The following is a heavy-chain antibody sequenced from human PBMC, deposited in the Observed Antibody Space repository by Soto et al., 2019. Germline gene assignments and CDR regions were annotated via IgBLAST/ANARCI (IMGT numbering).Heavy chain of an antibody. J-gene: IGHJ6*02. CDR3: SRHYCSGGSCYYYGMDV. CDR1: GGSISSSGHY. V-gene: IGHV4-39*01. CDR2: IHLSGDA. Sequence: SETLSLTCTVSGGSISSSGHYWGWVRQPPGKGLEWIGTIHLSGDAYYNPSLKSRVTISVDTSKSQFSLKLNSVTAADTALYYCSRHYCSGGSCYYYGMDVWGQGTTVT. D-gene: IGHD2-15*01.